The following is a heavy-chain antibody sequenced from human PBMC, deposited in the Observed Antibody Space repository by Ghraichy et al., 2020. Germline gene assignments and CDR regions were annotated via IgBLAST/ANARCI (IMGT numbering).Heavy chain of an antibody. CDR1: GYTFTRYA. Sequence: AAVKVACKASGYTFTRYAMHWVRQAPGQRLEWMGWINTGNGNTRHSQKFQGRVTITRDTSASTAYMELSSLRSEDTAVYFCATSYYGDYFGLDYWGQGTLVTVSS. CDR3: ATSYYGDYFGLDY. V-gene: IGHV1-3*04. CDR2: INTGNGNT. D-gene: IGHD4-17*01. J-gene: IGHJ4*02.